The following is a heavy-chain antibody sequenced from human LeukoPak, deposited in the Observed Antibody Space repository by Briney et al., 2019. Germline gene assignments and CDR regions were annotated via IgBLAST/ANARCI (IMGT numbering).Heavy chain of an antibody. CDR1: GFNFDNFW. J-gene: IGHJ4*02. CDR3: AKDIPGGGDHY. D-gene: IGHD2-21*02. Sequence: GGSLRLSCAASGFNFDNFWMSWVRQALGKGLEWVANIREDGGKQNYVDSVKGRFTISRDNAKSSVYLQLNSLRADDTAIYYCAKDIPGGGDHYWGQGTLVTVSS. V-gene: IGHV3-7*01. CDR2: IREDGGKQ.